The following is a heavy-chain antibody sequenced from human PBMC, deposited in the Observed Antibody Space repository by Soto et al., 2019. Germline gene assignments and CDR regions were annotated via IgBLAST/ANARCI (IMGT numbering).Heavy chain of an antibody. D-gene: IGHD6-6*01. CDR1: GFTFSSYA. J-gene: IGHJ6*02. CDR2: ISYDGSNK. Sequence: QVQLVESGGGVVQPGRSLRLSCAASGFTFSSYAMHWVRQAPGKGLEWVAVISYDGSNKYYADSVKGRFTISRDNSKNTLYLQMNSLRAEDTAVYYCARQIAARRSGMDVWGQGTTVTVSS. CDR3: ARQIAARRSGMDV. V-gene: IGHV3-30-3*01.